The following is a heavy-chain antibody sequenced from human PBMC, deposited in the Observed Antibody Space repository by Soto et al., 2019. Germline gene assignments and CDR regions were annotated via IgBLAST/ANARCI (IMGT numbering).Heavy chain of an antibody. CDR1: GFTFSSYE. J-gene: IGHJ4*02. D-gene: IGHD1-26*01. CDR3: ARDGSGSYGYYFDY. V-gene: IGHV3-48*03. CDR2: ISSSGSTI. Sequence: GGSLRLSCAASGFTFSSYEMNWVRQAPGKGLEWVSYISSSGSTIYYADSVKGRFTISRDNAKNSLYLQMNSLRAEDTAVYYCARDGSGSYGYYFDYWGQGTLVTVSS.